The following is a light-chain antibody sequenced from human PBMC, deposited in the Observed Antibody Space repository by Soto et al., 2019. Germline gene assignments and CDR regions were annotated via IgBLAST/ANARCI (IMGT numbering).Light chain of an antibody. J-gene: IGKJ2*01. CDR1: LDISKY. CDR2: DAS. V-gene: IGKV1-33*01. CDR3: QQYGKLPFT. Sequence: DIQMTQSPCSLSASVGDRVTITCQASLDISKYLNWYQQKPVKAPKLLIYDASNLETGVPARFSGSGSGTDFTFTISSLQPEDIATYSCQQYGKLPFTFGQGTKLEIK.